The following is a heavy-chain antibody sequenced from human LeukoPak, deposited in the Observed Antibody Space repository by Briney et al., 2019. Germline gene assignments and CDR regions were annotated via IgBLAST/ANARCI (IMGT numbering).Heavy chain of an antibody. Sequence: SETLSLTCTVSGGSISSYYWSWIRQPPGKGLEWIGYIYYSGSTNYNSSLKSRVTISVDTSKNQFSLKLSSVTAADTAVYYCARSPGYYYGMDVWGQGTTVTVSS. CDR2: IYYSGST. CDR3: ARSPGYYYGMDV. V-gene: IGHV4-59*01. CDR1: GGSISSYY. J-gene: IGHJ6*02.